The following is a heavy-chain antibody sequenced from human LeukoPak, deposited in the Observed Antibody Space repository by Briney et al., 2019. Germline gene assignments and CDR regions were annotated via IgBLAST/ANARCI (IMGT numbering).Heavy chain of an antibody. CDR1: GFTFSTYG. V-gene: IGHV3-23*01. CDR2: ISGSGGST. D-gene: IGHD2-2*01. J-gene: IGHJ5*02. Sequence: PGGSLRLSCVAYGFTFSTYGMSWVRQAPGKGLEWVSAISGSGGSTYYADSVKGRFTISRDNAKNSLYLQMNSLRAEDTAVYYCARDHPVGSASAHWFDPWGQGTLVTVSS. CDR3: ARDHPVGSASAHWFDP.